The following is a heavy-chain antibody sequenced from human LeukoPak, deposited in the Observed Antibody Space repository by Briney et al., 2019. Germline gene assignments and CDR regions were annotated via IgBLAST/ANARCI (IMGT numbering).Heavy chain of an antibody. CDR1: GGSISSYY. CDR3: MTYSSMVGLSFAY. J-gene: IGHJ4*02. D-gene: IGHD6-13*01. CDR2: IFSTGST. Sequence: SETLSLTCTVSGGSISSYYWKWIRQPAGEGLEWVGHIFSTGSTIYNPSLKSRVSMSVGTSNNQFSLKMTSVTTADTAEYFFMTYSSMVGLSFAYWGQGSPVTVYS. V-gene: IGHV4-4*07.